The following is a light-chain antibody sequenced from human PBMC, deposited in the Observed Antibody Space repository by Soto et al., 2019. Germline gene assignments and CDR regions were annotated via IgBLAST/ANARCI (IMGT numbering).Light chain of an antibody. J-gene: IGKJ1*01. CDR2: DVS. Sequence: EVVLTQSPASLSLSPGERATLYCRASQSVSAYLAWYQQKAGQAPRLLIYDVSNRAPGIPARFTGSGSGTGFTLTISKLEPEDFAVYHCQQYGGSPRTFGQGTKVDIK. V-gene: IGKV3-11*01. CDR3: QQYGGSPRT. CDR1: QSVSAY.